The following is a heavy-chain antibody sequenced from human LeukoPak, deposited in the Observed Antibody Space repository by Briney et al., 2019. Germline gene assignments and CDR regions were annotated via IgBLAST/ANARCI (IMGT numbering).Heavy chain of an antibody. Sequence: PGGSLRLSCAASGFTLSSYWMSWVRQAPGKGLEWVANVKQDGTEKFYVDSVKGRFTISRDNGKNSLYLQMNSLRVEDTAIYYCARAGGTSWADYWGQGTLVTVSS. CDR2: VKQDGTEK. CDR1: GFTLSSYW. V-gene: IGHV3-7*01. CDR3: ARAGGTSWADY. D-gene: IGHD6-13*01. J-gene: IGHJ4*02.